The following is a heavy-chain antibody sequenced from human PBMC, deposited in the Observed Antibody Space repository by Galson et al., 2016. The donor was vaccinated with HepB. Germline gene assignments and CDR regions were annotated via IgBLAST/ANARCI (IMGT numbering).Heavy chain of an antibody. Sequence: SLRLSCAASGFTFRIYAMHWVRRAPGKGLEWVAVILFDGSQAYYADSLEGRFTVSRDNARDTLFLHMNNLTSADTAMYYCAKSLSTTMWASDIWGQGTFVTVSS. CDR3: AKSLSTTMWASDI. V-gene: IGHV3-30*18. D-gene: IGHD5-12*01. CDR1: GFTFRIYA. CDR2: ILFDGSQA. J-gene: IGHJ3*02.